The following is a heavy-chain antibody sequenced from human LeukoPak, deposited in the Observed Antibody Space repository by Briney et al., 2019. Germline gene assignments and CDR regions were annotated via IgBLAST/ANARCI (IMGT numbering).Heavy chain of an antibody. Sequence: GGSLRLSCAASGFTFSNYWMHWVRQAPGKGLVWGSRINTDGSITSYADSVKGRFTISRDNAKNTLYLQMNSLRAEDTAVYYCASRGHCSNGVCYTPDYWGQGTLVTVSS. CDR2: INTDGSIT. CDR3: ASRGHCSNGVCYTPDY. J-gene: IGHJ4*02. D-gene: IGHD2-8*01. V-gene: IGHV3-74*01. CDR1: GFTFSNYW.